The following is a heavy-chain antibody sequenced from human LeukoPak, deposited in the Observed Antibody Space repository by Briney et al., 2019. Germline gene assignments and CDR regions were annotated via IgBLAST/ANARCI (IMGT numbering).Heavy chain of an antibody. CDR2: ISAYNGNT. V-gene: IGHV1-18*01. Sequence: EASVKDSCKASGYTFTSYGISWVRQAPGQGLEWMGWISAYNGNTNYAQKLQGRVTMTTDTSTSTAYMELRSLRSDDTAVYYCARVPSITMIVVVITTPDYWGQGTLVTVSS. CDR3: ARVPSITMIVVVITTPDY. J-gene: IGHJ4*02. D-gene: IGHD3-22*01. CDR1: GYTFTSYG.